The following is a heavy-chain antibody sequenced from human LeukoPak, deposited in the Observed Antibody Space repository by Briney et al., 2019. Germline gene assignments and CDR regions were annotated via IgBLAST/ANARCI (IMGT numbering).Heavy chain of an antibody. V-gene: IGHV1-24*01. CDR3: ATMVVAATYFDY. J-gene: IGHJ4*02. D-gene: IGHD2-15*01. CDR1: GYTLTELS. CDR2: FDPEDGET. Sequence: ASVKVSCTVSGYTLTELSMHWVRQAPGKGLEWMGGFDPEDGETIYAQKFQGRVTMTEDTSTDTAYMELSSLRSEDTAVYYCATMVVAATYFDYWGQGTLVTVSS.